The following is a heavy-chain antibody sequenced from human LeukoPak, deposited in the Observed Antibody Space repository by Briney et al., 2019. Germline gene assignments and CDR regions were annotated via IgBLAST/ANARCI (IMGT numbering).Heavy chain of an antibody. D-gene: IGHD1-26*01. Sequence: SETLSLTCTVSGGSISSSSYYWGWIRQPPGKGLEWIGSIYYSGSTYYNPSLSSRATTSVDTSKNQFSLKLSSVTAADAAVYYCAGQVVWDSSWYWGQGTLVTVSS. CDR2: IYYSGST. J-gene: IGHJ4*02. V-gene: IGHV4-39*01. CDR3: AGQVVWDSSWY. CDR1: GGSISSSSYY.